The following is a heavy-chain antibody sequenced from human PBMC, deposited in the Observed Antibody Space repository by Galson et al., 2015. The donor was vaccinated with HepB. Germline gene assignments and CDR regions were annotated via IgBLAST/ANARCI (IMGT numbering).Heavy chain of an antibody. CDR1: GFSFSNAW. V-gene: IGHV3-15*07. D-gene: IGHD7-27*01. CDR2: ILSKTEAETA. CDR3: TTDHSSNWGDY. J-gene: IGHJ4*02. Sequence: SLRLSCAASGFSFSNAWMNWVRQAPGKGLEWVGRILSKTEAETADYAAPVKGRFTISRDDSKNTVYLQMNSLKTEDTAVYYCTTDHSSNWGDYWGQGTLVTVSS.